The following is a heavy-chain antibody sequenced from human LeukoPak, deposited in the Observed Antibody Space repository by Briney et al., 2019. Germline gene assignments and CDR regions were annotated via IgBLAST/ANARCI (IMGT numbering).Heavy chain of an antibody. CDR3: ARARIVITFGGVIVYYYFDY. Sequence: SETLSLTCAVYGGSFSGYYWSWIRQPPGKGLEWIGEINHSGSTNYNPSLKSRVTISVDTSKNQFSLKLSSVTAADTAVYYCARARIVITFGGVIVYYYFDYWGQGTLVTVSS. J-gene: IGHJ4*02. CDR1: GGSFSGYY. V-gene: IGHV4-34*01. CDR2: INHSGST. D-gene: IGHD3-16*02.